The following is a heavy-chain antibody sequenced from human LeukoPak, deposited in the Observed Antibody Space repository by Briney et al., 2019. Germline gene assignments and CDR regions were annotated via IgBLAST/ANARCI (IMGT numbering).Heavy chain of an antibody. CDR3: ARRYSGVMEGHFDY. Sequence: AASVKVSCKASGYTFSTSDINWVRQATGQGLEWMGWMNPYSGNAGYAQKFQGRVTMTRDTSISAAYVELSSLRSEDTAVYYCARRYSGVMEGHFDYWGQGTLVTVSS. J-gene: IGHJ4*02. CDR1: GYTFSTSD. CDR2: MNPYSGNA. D-gene: IGHD5-12*01. V-gene: IGHV1-8*01.